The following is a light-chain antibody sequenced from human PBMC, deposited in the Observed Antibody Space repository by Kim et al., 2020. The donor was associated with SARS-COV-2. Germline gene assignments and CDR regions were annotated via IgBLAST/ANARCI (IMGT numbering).Light chain of an antibody. CDR3: QQYNSYPYS. V-gene: IGKV1-5*03. CDR2: KAS. Sequence: DIQMTHSPSTLSASVGDRVTITCRASQSISSWLAWYQQKPGKAPKLLIYKASSLESGVPSRFSGSGSRTEFTLTISSLQPDDFATYYCQQYNSYPYSFGQGTKLEI. CDR1: QSISSW. J-gene: IGKJ2*03.